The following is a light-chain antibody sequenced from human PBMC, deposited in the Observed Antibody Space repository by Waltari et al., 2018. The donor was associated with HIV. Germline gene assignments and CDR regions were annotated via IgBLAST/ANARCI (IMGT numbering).Light chain of an antibody. J-gene: IGKJ1*01. CDR1: PGIGPY. Sequence: DIHITQSPSTLAASVGDRVTITFRASPGIGPYWDWYQQKPGKAPKLLIDKSSNLESGVPSRCSGSGSDTEFSLTISSLQPDDFETYYCQQYNSDSRTFGRGTKVEIK. V-gene: IGKV1-5*03. CDR3: QQYNSDSRT. CDR2: KSS.